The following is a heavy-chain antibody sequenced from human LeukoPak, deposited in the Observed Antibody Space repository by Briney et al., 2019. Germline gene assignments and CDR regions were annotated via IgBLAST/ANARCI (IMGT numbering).Heavy chain of an antibody. V-gene: IGHV3-30*04. CDR2: ISYDGSNK. CDR1: GFTFSSYA. CDR3: ARDHYDILTGYYRKLDY. J-gene: IGHJ4*02. Sequence: GGSLRLSCAASGFTFSSYAMHWVRQAPGKGLEWVAVISYDGSNKYYADSVKGRFTISRDNSKNTLYLQMNSLRAEDTAVHYCARDHYDILTGYYRKLDYWGQGTLVTVSS. D-gene: IGHD3-9*01.